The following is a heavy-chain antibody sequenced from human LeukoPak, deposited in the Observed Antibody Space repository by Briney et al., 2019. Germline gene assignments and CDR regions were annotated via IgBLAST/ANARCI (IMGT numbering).Heavy chain of an antibody. CDR2: INPNSGGT. CDR3: ARDVDTGSLFDY. Sequence: ASVKVSCKASGYTFTGYYMHWVRQAPGQGLEWMGWINPNSGGTNYEQKFQGRVTMTRDTSISTAYMELSRLRSDDTAVYYCARDVDTGSLFDYWGQGTLVTVSS. CDR1: GYTFTGYY. J-gene: IGHJ4*02. D-gene: IGHD1-1*01. V-gene: IGHV1-2*02.